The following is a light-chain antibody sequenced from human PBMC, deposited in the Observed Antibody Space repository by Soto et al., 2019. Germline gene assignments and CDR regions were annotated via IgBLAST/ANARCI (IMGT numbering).Light chain of an antibody. V-gene: IGKV3-15*01. CDR1: QTIKSN. J-gene: IGKJ2*01. CDR2: GAS. CDR3: QQYNNWPLFT. Sequence: VMTQSPATLSVSPGERATLSCRASQTIKSNLVWYQQKSGQPPRLLIYGASIRATGIPVRFSGSGSGTEFTLTISSLQSEDSALYYCQQYNNWPLFTFGQGTKLEIK.